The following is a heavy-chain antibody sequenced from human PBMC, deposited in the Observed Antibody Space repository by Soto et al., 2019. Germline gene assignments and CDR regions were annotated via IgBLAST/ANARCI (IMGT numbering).Heavy chain of an antibody. D-gene: IGHD2-15*01. J-gene: IGHJ4*02. CDR1: GGSISSSSYY. Sequence: PSETLSLTCTVSGGSISSSSYYWGWIRQPPGKGLEWIGSIYYSGSTYYNPSLKSRVTISVDTSKNQFSLKLSSVTAADTAVYYCAGTVVVAATFDYWGQGTLVTVSS. V-gene: IGHV4-39*01. CDR2: IYYSGST. CDR3: AGTVVVAATFDY.